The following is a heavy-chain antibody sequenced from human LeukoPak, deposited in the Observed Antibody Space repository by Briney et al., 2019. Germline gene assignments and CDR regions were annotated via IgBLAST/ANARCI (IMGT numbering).Heavy chain of an antibody. V-gene: IGHV1-8*01. CDR2: MNPNTGRT. Sequence: ASAKVSCKASRYTFTSYDINWVREAAGQGLEWMGWMNPNTGRTGFAQKFQGRLTMTRDTSISTAYMELSSLRSEDTAVYYCARLSQTPDYYSNGGYYYLGYWGQGTPVTASS. J-gene: IGHJ4*02. D-gene: IGHD3-22*01. CDR1: RYTFTSYD. CDR3: ARLSQTPDYYSNGGYYYLGY.